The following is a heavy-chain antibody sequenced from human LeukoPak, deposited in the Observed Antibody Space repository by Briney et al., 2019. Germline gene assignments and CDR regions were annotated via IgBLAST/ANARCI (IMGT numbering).Heavy chain of an antibody. CDR1: GGSVSSGNYY. V-gene: IGHV4-61*01. J-gene: IGHJ4*02. CDR3: ARGGPSLGVDY. Sequence: SETLSLTCTVSGGSVSSGNYYWSWLRQPPGKGLEWIGYISYSGSTNYNPSLKSRVTISVDMSKNRFSLRLSSVTAADTAVYYCARGGPSLGVDYWGQGTLVTVSS. D-gene: IGHD5/OR15-5a*01. CDR2: ISYSGST.